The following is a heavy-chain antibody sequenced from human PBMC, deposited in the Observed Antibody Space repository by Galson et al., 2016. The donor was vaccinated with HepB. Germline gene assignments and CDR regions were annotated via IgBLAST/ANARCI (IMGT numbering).Heavy chain of an antibody. Sequence: SLRLSCAASGFTFSIYEMDWVRQAPGKGLEWVSYINGGGTTAYYADSVKGRFTISRDNTKNSLFLQMNSLRAEDTAVYYCARDGRLTSGVDYWGQGALVTVSS. CDR2: INGGGTTA. D-gene: IGHD6-19*01. J-gene: IGHJ4*02. CDR3: ARDGRLTSGVDY. V-gene: IGHV3-48*03. CDR1: GFTFSIYE.